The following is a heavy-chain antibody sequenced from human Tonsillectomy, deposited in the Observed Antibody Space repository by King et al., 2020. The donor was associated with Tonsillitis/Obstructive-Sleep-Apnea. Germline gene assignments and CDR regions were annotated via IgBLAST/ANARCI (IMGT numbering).Heavy chain of an antibody. J-gene: IGHJ4*02. D-gene: IGHD2-8*01. CDR1: GFTFTSYS. V-gene: IGHV3-33*01. CDR3: ARDIYSAGVGYFDD. Sequence: VQLVESGGGVVQAGTSLRLSCIASGFTFTSYSIHWVRQAPGKGLEWVAVIWGDGSNKYYADSVKGRFSISKDDSKNTVYLQMSSLRAEDTAVYYCARDIYSAGVGYFDDWGQGTLVTVSS. CDR2: IWGDGSNK.